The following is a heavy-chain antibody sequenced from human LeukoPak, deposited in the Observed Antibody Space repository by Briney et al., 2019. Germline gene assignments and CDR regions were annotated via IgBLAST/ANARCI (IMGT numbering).Heavy chain of an antibody. J-gene: IGHJ4*02. CDR2: ISSSSSYI. D-gene: IGHD4-17*01. CDR3: ARGSDYGDYEGPDY. CDR1: GFTFSSYS. V-gene: IGHV3-21*01. Sequence: GGSLRLSCAASGFTFSSYSMNWVRQAPGKGLEWVSSISSSSSYIYYADSVKGRFTISRDNAKNSLYLQMNSLRAEDTAVYYCARGSDYGDYEGPDYWGQGTLVTVSS.